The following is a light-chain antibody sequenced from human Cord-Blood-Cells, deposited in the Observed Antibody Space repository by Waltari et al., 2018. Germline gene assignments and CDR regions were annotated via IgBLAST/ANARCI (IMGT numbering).Light chain of an antibody. CDR2: DVS. CDR3: SSETSSRV. CDR1: SSDVGGYNY. J-gene: IGLJ1*01. V-gene: IGLV2-14*01. Sequence: QSALTQPASVSGSPGQSITISCTGTSSDVGGYNYVSWYQQHPDNAPQLMIYDVSKRTSGVSNRFSGSMSANTACLASSGLQAEDEADYYCSSETSSRVFGTGTKVTVL.